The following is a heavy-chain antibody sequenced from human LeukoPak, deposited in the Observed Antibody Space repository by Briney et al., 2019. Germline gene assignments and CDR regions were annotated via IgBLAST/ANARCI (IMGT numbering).Heavy chain of an antibody. D-gene: IGHD2-15*01. CDR1: GGPISSYY. CDR2: IYTSGST. J-gene: IGHJ5*02. V-gene: IGHV4-4*07. Sequence: SETLSLTCTVSGGPISSYYWSWIRQPAGKGLEWIGRIYTSGSTNYNPSLKSRVTMSVDTSKNQFSLKLSSVTAADTAVYYCARGGPRVVAATAPYNWFDPWGQGTLVTVSS. CDR3: ARGGPRVVAATAPYNWFDP.